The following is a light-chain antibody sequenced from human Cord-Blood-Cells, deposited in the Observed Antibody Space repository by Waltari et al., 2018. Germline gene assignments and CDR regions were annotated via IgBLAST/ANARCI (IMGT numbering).Light chain of an antibody. CDR1: STDDGGYNY. CDR3: SSYTSSSTVV. J-gene: IGLJ2*01. Sequence: QSALTQTASVPRSPGKSITISCTGSSTDDGGYNYGCCYQQHPGQTPKLMIYDFSNRPSGVSNRFSGSKSGNTASLTISGLQAEDEADYYCSSYTSSSTVVFGGGTKLTVL. V-gene: IGLV2-14*01. CDR2: DFS.